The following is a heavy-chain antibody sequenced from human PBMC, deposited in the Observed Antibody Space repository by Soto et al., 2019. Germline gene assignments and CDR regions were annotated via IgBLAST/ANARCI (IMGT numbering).Heavy chain of an antibody. D-gene: IGHD1-20*01. CDR1: GYTFTGYH. CDR3: ARLIYGHNWYHDTYYYCCMDV. CDR2: INPNSGGT. J-gene: IGHJ6*04. V-gene: IGHV1-2*04. Sequence: ASVKVSCKASGYTFTGYHMHCVRQAPGQGVEWMGWINPNSGGTNYAQKFQGWFTMTRDTSISTAYMELSRLRSDDTAVYYCARLIYGHNWYHDTYYYCCMDVWGKGTTVTGSS.